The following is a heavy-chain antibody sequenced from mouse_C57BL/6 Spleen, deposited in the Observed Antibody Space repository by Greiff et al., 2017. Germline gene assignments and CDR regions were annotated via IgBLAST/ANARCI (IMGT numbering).Heavy chain of an antibody. V-gene: IGHV1-53*01. CDR1: GYTFTSYW. CDR3: ARDGYEYAPILAMDD. CDR2: INPSNGGT. J-gene: IGHJ4*01. Sequence: QVQLQQSGTELVKPGASVKLSCKASGYTFTSYWMPWVKQRPGQGLEWIGNINPSNGGTNYNEKFKSKATLTVDKSSSTAYMQHSSLTSEDSAVYYCARDGYEYAPILAMDDWGKRTSVTVAS. D-gene: IGHD2-4*01.